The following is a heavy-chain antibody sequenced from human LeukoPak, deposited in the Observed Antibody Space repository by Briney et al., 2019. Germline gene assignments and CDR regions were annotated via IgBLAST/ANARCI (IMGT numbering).Heavy chain of an antibody. V-gene: IGHV3-30*02. Sequence: GGSLRLSCAASGFTFSSDGLHRVRQARGQGLEWVAVIWYDGSYKYYADSVKGRFTISRDNSKNTLYLQMNSLRAEDTAVYYCAKNHREVVAATPWFDPWGQGTLVTVSS. CDR1: GFTFSSDG. J-gene: IGHJ5*02. CDR2: IWYDGSYK. D-gene: IGHD2-15*01. CDR3: AKNHREVVAATPWFDP.